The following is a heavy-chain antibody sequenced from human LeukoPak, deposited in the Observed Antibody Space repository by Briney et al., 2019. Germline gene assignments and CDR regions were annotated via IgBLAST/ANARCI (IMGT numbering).Heavy chain of an antibody. J-gene: IGHJ5*02. CDR2: IYSTGIT. CDR1: GGSINTYY. CDR3: ARPQSGLGWFDP. V-gene: IGHV4-4*07. Sequence: SETLSLTCTVSGGSINTYYWSWIRQPAGKGLEWIGRIYSTGITTYNPSLKGRVTMSVDTSKNQFSLKLSSVPAADTAVYYCARPQSGLGWFDPWGQGILVTVSS.